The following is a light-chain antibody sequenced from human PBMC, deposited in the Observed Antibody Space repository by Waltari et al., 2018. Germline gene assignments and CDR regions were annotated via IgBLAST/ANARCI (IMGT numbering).Light chain of an antibody. CDR2: EVS. CDR1: SSVVGGYNY. J-gene: IGLJ1*01. V-gene: IGLV2-14*01. Sequence: QSALTQPASVSGSPGQSITFSCTGTSSVVGGYNYVSWYQQHPGKVPKLMIYEVSNRPSGVSNRFSGSKSGNTASLTISGLQAEEEADYYCLSYTSSSTYVFGTGTKVTVL. CDR3: LSYTSSSTYV.